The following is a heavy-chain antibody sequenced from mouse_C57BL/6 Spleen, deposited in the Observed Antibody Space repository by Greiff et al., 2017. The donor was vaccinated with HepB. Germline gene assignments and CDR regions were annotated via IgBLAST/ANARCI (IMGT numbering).Heavy chain of an antibody. CDR3: TMGSPWFAY. V-gene: IGHV14-4*01. D-gene: IGHD1-1*02. CDR1: GFNIKDDY. CDR2: IDPENGDT. J-gene: IGHJ3*01. Sequence: EVQLVESGAELVRPGASVKLSCTASGFNIKDDYMHWVKQRPEQGLEWIGWIDPENGDTEYASKFQGKATITADTSSNTAYLQLSSLTSEDTAVYYCTMGSPWFAYWGQGTLVTASA.